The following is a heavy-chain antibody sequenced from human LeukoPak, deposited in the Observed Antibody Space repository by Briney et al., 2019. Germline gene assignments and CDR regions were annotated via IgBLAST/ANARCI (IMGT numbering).Heavy chain of an antibody. Sequence: ASVKVSCKASGYTFTSYGISWVRQAPGQGLEWMGWISAYNGNTNYAQKLQGRVTMTTDTSTSTAYMELRSLRSDDTAVYFCARASTGEGWFDPWGQGTLVTVSS. J-gene: IGHJ5*02. V-gene: IGHV1-18*01. CDR2: ISAYNGNT. CDR3: ARASTGEGWFDP. CDR1: GYTFTSYG. D-gene: IGHD7-27*01.